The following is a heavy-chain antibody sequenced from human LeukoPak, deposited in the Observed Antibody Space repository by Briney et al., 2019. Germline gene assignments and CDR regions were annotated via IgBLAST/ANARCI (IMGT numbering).Heavy chain of an antibody. CDR1: GFSFSSFA. V-gene: IGHV3-30*04. D-gene: IGHD1-14*01. CDR3: ATVGIRTASDN. J-gene: IGHJ4*02. Sequence: GGSLRLSCAASGFSFSSFAMHWVRQAPGKGLEWVTVISFDGSDKFYTDSVKGRFTTSRENSKSTLYLQMNNLTAEDTAVYYCATVGIRTASDNWGQGTLVSVSS. CDR2: ISFDGSDK.